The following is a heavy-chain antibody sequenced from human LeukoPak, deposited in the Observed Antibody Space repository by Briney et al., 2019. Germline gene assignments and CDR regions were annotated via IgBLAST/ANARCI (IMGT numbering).Heavy chain of an antibody. CDR2: IYTSGST. J-gene: IGHJ4*02. D-gene: IGHD6-19*01. V-gene: IGHV4-61*02. CDR1: GGSISSGSYY. CDR3: ARAPGLAVAGTHFDY. Sequence: SQTLSLTCTVSGGSISSGSYYWSWIRQPAGKGLEWIGRIYTSGSTNYNPSPKSRVTISVDTSKNQFSLKLSSVTAADTAVYYCARAPGLAVAGTHFDYWGQGTLVTVSS.